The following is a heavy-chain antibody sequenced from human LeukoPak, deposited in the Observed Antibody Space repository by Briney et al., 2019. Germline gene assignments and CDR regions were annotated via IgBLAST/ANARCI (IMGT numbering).Heavy chain of an antibody. CDR3: ARGPNEWFGEYDN. CDR2: ISSSSSYI. Sequence: PGGSLRLSCAASGFTFSSYSMNWVRQAPGKGLEWVSSISSSSSYIYYADSVKGRFTISRDNAKNSLYLQMNSLRVEDTAVFYCARGPNEWFGEYDNWGQGTLVTVSS. CDR1: GFTFSSYS. V-gene: IGHV3-21*01. J-gene: IGHJ4*02. D-gene: IGHD3-10*01.